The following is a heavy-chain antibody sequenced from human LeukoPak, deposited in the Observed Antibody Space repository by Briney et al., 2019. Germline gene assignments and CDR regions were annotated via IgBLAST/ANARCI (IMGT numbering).Heavy chain of an antibody. CDR1: GYTFTSYG. D-gene: IGHD7-27*01. CDR2: ISAYNGNT. J-gene: IGHJ4*02. Sequence: ASVKVSCKASGYTFTSYGISWVRQAPGQGLEWMGWISAYNGNTNYAQKLQGRVTMTTDTSTSTAYMELRSLRSDDTAVYYCAKDRSHHQLGITPYYFDYWGQGTLVTVSS. CDR3: AKDRSHHQLGITPYYFDY. V-gene: IGHV1-18*01.